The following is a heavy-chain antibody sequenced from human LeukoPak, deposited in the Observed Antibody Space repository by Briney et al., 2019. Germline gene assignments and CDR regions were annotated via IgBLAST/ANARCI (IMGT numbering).Heavy chain of an antibody. CDR1: GFTFSSYS. V-gene: IGHV3-48*04. CDR2: ISSSGSTI. J-gene: IGHJ6*03. CDR3: ARALGLGPMDV. Sequence: QTGGSLRLSCAASGFTFSSYSMNWVRQAPGKGLEWVSYISSSGSTIYYADSVKGRFTISRDNAKNSLYLQMNSLRAEDTAVYYCARALGLGPMDVWGKGTTVTISS. D-gene: IGHD3-16*02.